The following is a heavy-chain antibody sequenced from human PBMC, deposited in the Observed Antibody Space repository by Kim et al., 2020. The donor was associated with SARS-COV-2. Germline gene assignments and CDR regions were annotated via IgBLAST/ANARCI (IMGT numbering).Heavy chain of an antibody. CDR3: ARGGWSSGWPYYYYYGMDV. CDR2: IIPIFGTA. CDR1: GGTFSSYA. V-gene: IGHV1-69*13. D-gene: IGHD6-19*01. Sequence: SVKVSCKASGGTFSSYAISWVRQAPGQGLEWMGGIIPIFGTANYAQKFQGRVTITADESTSTAYMELSSLRSEDTARYYCARGGWSSGWPYYYYYGMDVWGQGTTVTVSS. J-gene: IGHJ6*02.